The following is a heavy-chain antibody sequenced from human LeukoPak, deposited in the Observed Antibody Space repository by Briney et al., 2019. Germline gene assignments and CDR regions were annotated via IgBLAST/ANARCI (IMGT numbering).Heavy chain of an antibody. J-gene: IGHJ4*02. CDR1: GFTFSSYA. CDR3: ATWSYSFGFDY. D-gene: IGHD1-26*01. V-gene: IGHV3-30*04. CDR2: ISYDGSNK. Sequence: GGSLRLSCAASGFTFSSYAMHWVRQAPGKGLEWVAVISYDGSNKYYADSVKGRFTISGDNSKNTLYLQMNSLRAEDTAVYYCATWSYSFGFDYWGQGTLVTVSS.